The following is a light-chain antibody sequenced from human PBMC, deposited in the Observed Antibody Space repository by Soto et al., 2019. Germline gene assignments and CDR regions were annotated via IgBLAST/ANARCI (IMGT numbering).Light chain of an antibody. CDR2: DAS. J-gene: IGKJ2*01. Sequence: EIVVTQSPATLSLSTGERATLSCRASQSVSSYLAWYQQKPGQAPRLLIYDASNRATGIPARFSGSGSGTDFTLTISSLEPEDFAVYYCQQRNYWPRTFGQGTKLEIK. V-gene: IGKV3-11*01. CDR3: QQRNYWPRT. CDR1: QSVSSY.